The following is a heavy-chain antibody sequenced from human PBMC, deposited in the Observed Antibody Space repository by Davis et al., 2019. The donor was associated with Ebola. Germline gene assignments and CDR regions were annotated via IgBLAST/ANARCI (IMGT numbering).Heavy chain of an antibody. J-gene: IGHJ4*02. Sequence: GESLKISCAASGFTFSGSAMHWVRQASGKGLEWVGRIRSKANSYATAYAASVKGRFTISRDDSKNTAYLQMNSLKTEGTAVYYCTRPSAHCSGGSCYPTFDYWGQGTLVTVSS. CDR3: TRPSAHCSGGSCYPTFDY. V-gene: IGHV3-73*01. CDR1: GFTFSGSA. CDR2: IRSKANSYAT. D-gene: IGHD2-15*01.